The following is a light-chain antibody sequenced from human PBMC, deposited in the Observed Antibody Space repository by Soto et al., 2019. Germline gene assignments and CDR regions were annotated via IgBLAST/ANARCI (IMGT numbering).Light chain of an antibody. CDR3: QQSYITPRT. Sequence: IQLTPAPTPLFASFGDRVTITCRASQSISSYLNWYQQKPGKAPKLLIYAASSLQSGVPSRFRGSGSGTDFSLTISSLQPEDFATYYCQQSYITPRTFGQGTKVDIK. J-gene: IGKJ1*01. V-gene: IGKV1-39*01. CDR1: QSISSY. CDR2: AAS.